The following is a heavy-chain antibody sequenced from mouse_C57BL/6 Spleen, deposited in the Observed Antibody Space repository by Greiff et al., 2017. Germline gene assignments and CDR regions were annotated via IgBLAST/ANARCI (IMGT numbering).Heavy chain of an antibody. D-gene: IGHD1-1*01. J-gene: IGHJ1*03. CDR2: INPNNGGT. CDR1: GYTFTDYN. CDR3: ARGMVHYYGSSYDWCFDV. V-gene: IGHV1-18*01. Sequence: EVQLQQSGPELVKPGASVKIPCKASGYTFTDYNMDWVKQSHGKSLEWIGDINPNNGGTIYNQKFKGKATLTVAKSSSTAYMELRSLTSEDTAVYYCARGMVHYYGSSYDWCFDVWGTGTTVTVSS.